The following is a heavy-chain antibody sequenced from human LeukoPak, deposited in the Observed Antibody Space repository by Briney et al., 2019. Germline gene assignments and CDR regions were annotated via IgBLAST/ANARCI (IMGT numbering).Heavy chain of an antibody. CDR3: ARMVRGVIDAFEI. CDR1: GGSISSYY. CDR2: IYYSGTT. Sequence: SETLSLTCTVSGGSISSYYWSWIRQPPGKGLEWIAYIYYSGTTKYNASLKSRATMSVDTPKNQFSLKLSSVTAADTAMYYCARMVRGVIDAFEIWGQGTMVTVSS. J-gene: IGHJ3*02. V-gene: IGHV4-59*01. D-gene: IGHD3-10*01.